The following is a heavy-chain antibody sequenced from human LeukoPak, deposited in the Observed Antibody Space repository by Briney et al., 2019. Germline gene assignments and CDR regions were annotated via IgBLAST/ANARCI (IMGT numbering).Heavy chain of an antibody. V-gene: IGHV3-33*01. CDR3: TRVGYIDEGIDY. Sequence: GGSLRLSCAASGYTFSSYGMHWVRQAPGKGLEWVAVIWYDGSNKYYADSVKGRFTISRDNSKNTLYLQMNSLRAEDTAIYYCTRVGYIDEGIDYWGQGTLVTVSS. CDR1: GYTFSSYG. CDR2: IWYDGSNK. J-gene: IGHJ4*02. D-gene: IGHD5-24*01.